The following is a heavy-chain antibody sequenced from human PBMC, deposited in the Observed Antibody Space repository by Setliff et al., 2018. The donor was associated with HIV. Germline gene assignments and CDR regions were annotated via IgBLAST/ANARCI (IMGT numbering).Heavy chain of an antibody. CDR3: VRGWIDDSRIY. CDR2: INSDETTT. Sequence: GGSLRLSCAASGFTFSDYWMHWVRQAPGKGLVWVSRINSDETTTDYADSVKGRFTISRDNRKNTVYLQMNSLRVEDTAVYYCVRGWIDDSRIYWGLGTLVTVSS. V-gene: IGHV3-74*01. J-gene: IGHJ4*02. D-gene: IGHD3-22*01. CDR1: GFTFSDYW.